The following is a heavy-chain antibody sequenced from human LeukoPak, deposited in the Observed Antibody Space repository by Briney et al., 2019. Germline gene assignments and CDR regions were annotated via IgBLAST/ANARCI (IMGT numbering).Heavy chain of an antibody. Sequence: GGSLRLSCGASRFTFSNYWMSWVRQAPGKGLEWVANIKEDGSEKDYVDSVKGRFTISRDNAKNSLYLQMNSLRAEDTAVYYCARGTLRFLEWLSFSYFDYWGQGTLVTVSS. CDR3: ARGTLRFLEWLSFSYFDY. CDR1: RFTFSNYW. D-gene: IGHD3-3*01. V-gene: IGHV3-7*04. J-gene: IGHJ4*02. CDR2: IKEDGSEK.